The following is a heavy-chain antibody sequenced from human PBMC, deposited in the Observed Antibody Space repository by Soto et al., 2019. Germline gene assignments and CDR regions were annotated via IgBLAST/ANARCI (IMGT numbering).Heavy chain of an antibody. D-gene: IGHD3-22*01. V-gene: IGHV1-69*01. Sequence: HVQLVQSGAEIKKPGSSVKVSCKTSGGSLNNYALTWVRQAPGQGLEWMGGIVPVFETPKYARRFQARVPITADESTGTASMELRNLTPEDTAIYHCASGLMRSGYYPLVFEYGGQGTLVTVSS. CDR2: IVPVFETP. J-gene: IGHJ4*02. CDR1: GGSLNNYA. CDR3: ASGLMRSGYYPLVFEY.